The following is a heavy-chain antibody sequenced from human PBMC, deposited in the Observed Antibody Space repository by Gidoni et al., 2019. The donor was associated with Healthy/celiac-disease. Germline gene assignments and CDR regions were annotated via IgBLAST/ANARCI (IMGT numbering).Heavy chain of an antibody. V-gene: IGHV3-43D*04. Sequence: EVQLVESGGVVVQPGGSLRLSCAASGFTFDDYSLHWVRQAPGKGLEWVSLISWDGGSTYYADSVKGRFTISRDNSKNSLYLQMNSLRAEDTALYYCAKESAVSSSSSWYGWGFDYWGQGTLVTVSS. D-gene: IGHD6-13*01. CDR1: GFTFDDYS. CDR3: AKESAVSSSSSWYGWGFDY. J-gene: IGHJ4*02. CDR2: ISWDGGST.